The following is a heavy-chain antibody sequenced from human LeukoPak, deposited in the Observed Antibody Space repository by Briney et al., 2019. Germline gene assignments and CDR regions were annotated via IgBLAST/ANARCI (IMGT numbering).Heavy chain of an antibody. CDR3: ARRRYYDGSGYLE. CDR2: IYYSGRT. J-gene: IGHJ1*01. D-gene: IGHD3-22*01. CDR1: GDSISRSDSY. Sequence: SETLSLTCSVSGDSISRSDSYWDWIRQPPGKGLEWIGTIYYSGRTYYSPSLNSRVTMSVDTSSNQFSLNLRSVTAADPAVYYCARRRYYDGSGYLEWGQGTLLSVSS. V-gene: IGHV4-39*01.